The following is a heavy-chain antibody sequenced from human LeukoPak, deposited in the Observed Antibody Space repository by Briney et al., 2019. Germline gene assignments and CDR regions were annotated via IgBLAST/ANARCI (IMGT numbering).Heavy chain of an antibody. CDR3: AKDVYYDILTGYYRNFDY. Sequence: GGSLRLSCAASGFTFSSYAMSWVRQAPGKGLEWASAISGSGGSTYYADSVKGRFTISRDNSKNTLYLQMNSLRAEDTAVYYCAKDVYYDILTGYYRNFDYWGQGTLVTVSS. J-gene: IGHJ4*02. CDR1: GFTFSSYA. CDR2: ISGSGGST. D-gene: IGHD3-9*01. V-gene: IGHV3-23*01.